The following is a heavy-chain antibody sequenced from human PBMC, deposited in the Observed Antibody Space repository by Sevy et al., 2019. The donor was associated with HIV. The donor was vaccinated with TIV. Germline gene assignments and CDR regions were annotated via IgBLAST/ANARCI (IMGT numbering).Heavy chain of an antibody. V-gene: IGHV3-7*03. CDR1: GISISSHW. CDR3: ASPGGKGFDP. Sequence: GGSLRLSCVGSGISISSHWMNWVRQSPGKGLEWVANINQDGSEKYYVDSVKGRFTISRDNAKNSLYLQMNSLRAEDTAVYYCASPGGKGFDPWGQGTLVTVSS. CDR2: INQDGSEK. D-gene: IGHD3-16*01. J-gene: IGHJ5*02.